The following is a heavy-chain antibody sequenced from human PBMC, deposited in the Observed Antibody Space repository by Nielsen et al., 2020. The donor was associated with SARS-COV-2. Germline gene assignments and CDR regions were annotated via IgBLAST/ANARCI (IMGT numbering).Heavy chain of an antibody. J-gene: IGHJ4*02. CDR3: ASRNYYDSSGYALGY. CDR1: GYTFTSYY. Sequence: ASVKVSCKASGYTFTSYYMHWVRQAPGQGLEWMGIINPSGGSTSYAQKFQGRVTMTRDTSTSTVYMELSSLRSDDTAVYYCASRNYYDSSGYALGYWGQGTLVTVSS. V-gene: IGHV1-46*01. D-gene: IGHD3-22*01. CDR2: INPSGGST.